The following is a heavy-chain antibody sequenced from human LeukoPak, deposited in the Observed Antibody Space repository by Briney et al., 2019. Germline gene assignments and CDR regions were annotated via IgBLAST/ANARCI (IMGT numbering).Heavy chain of an antibody. CDR3: ARGYRDSSGLDY. CDR1: GFTFSSYA. V-gene: IGHV3-30*04. Sequence: GRSLRLSCAVSGFTFSSYAMHWVRQAPGKGLEGVAVISYDGSNKYYADSVKGRFTISRDNSKNTLYLQMNSLRAEDTAVYYCARGYRDSSGLDYWGQGTLVTVSS. J-gene: IGHJ4*02. CDR2: ISYDGSNK. D-gene: IGHD3-22*01.